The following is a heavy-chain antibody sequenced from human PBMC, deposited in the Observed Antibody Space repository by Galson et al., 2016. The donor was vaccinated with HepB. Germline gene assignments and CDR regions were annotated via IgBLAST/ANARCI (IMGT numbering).Heavy chain of an antibody. CDR3: GRESWGLPEY. V-gene: IGHV3-74*01. J-gene: IGHJ4*02. CDR1: GFTFSIYW. Sequence: LRLSCAASGFTFSIYWMQWVRQGPGGGPVWVSSMVSDGSTPIYADFVKGRFTISRDNAKNTLYLQMDGLRVEDTAVYYCGRESWGLPEYWGQGTLVTVSS. CDR2: MVSDGSTP. D-gene: IGHD4-11*01.